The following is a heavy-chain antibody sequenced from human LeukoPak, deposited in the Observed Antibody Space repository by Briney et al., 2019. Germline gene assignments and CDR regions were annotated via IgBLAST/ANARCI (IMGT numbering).Heavy chain of an antibody. J-gene: IGHJ4*02. Sequence: GGSLRLSCAASGFTFSSYGMHWVRQAPGKGLEWVAVISYDGSNKYYADSVKGRFTISRDNSKNTLYLQMNSLRAEDTAVYYCAKANPRTGYFDYWGQGTLVTVSS. CDR3: AKANPRTGYFDY. V-gene: IGHV3-30*18. CDR2: ISYDGSNK. CDR1: GFTFSSYG.